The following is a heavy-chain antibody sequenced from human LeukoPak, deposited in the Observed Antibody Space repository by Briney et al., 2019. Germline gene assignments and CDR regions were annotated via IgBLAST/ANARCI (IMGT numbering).Heavy chain of an antibody. J-gene: IGHJ4*02. D-gene: IGHD2-8*02. Sequence: ASVKVSCKASGYTFTGYYLHWVRQAPGQGLEWMGWINPDSGGTNYAQKFQGRVTMTRDTSISTAYMELSRLRLDDTAVYYCAREPYPPPWYYFDYWGQGTLVTVSS. V-gene: IGHV1-2*02. CDR3: AREPYPPPWYYFDY. CDR2: INPDSGGT. CDR1: GYTFTGYY.